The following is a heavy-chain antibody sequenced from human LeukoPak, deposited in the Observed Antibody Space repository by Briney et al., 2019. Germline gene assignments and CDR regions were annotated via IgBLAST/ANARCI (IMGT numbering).Heavy chain of an antibody. CDR3: ARGSGTEFDY. V-gene: IGHV3-9*01. CDR1: GFTFDDYA. CDR2: ISWNSGSI. Sequence: GRSLRLSCAASGFTFDDYAMHWVRQAPGKGLEWVSGISWNSGSIGYADSVKGRFTISRDNAKNSLYLQMNSLRAEDTAVYYCARGSGTEFDYWGQGTLVTVSS. D-gene: IGHD1-1*01. J-gene: IGHJ4*02.